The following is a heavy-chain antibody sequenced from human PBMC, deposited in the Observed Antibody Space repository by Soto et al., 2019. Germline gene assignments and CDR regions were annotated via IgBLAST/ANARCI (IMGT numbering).Heavy chain of an antibody. CDR1: GFDFTNAW. V-gene: IGHV3-15*05. CDR2: IKGKRDGGTR. D-gene: IGHD3-10*01. Sequence: EVHLVESGGDLVKPGGSLRLSCIASGFDFTNAWMNWVRQAPGKGLEWVGRIKGKRDGGTRDFAVPVKGRFIISRDDSKSACHLQMDNLQTEDTAVYYCAAGSGKSDFDYWGQGTLVTVSS. CDR3: AAGSGKSDFDY. J-gene: IGHJ4*02.